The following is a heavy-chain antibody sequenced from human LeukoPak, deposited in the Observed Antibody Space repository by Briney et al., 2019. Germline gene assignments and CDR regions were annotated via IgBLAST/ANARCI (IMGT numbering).Heavy chain of an antibody. J-gene: IGHJ3*02. V-gene: IGHV3-15*07. CDR2: IKSKTGGGTT. CDR1: GFTFSNAW. Sequence: GGSLRLSCAASGFTFSNAWMNWVRQAPGKGLEWVGRIKSKTGGGTTDYAAPVKGRFTISRDDSKNTLYLQMNSLKTEDTAVYYCTTESDAFDIWGQGTMVTVSS. CDR3: TTESDAFDI.